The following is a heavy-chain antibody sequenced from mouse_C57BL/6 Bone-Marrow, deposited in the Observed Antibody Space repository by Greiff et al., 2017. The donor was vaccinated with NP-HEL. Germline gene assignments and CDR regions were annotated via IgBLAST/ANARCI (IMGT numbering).Heavy chain of an antibody. Sequence: EVKLQESGPGLVKPSQSLSLTCSVTGYSITSGYYWNWIRQFPGNKLEWMGYISYDGSNNYNPSLKNRISITRDTSKNQFFLKLNSVTTEDTATYYCAKAGFITGAMDYWGQGTSVTVSS. CDR1: GYSITSGYY. V-gene: IGHV3-6*01. D-gene: IGHD1-1*01. CDR2: ISYDGSN. J-gene: IGHJ4*01. CDR3: AKAGFITGAMDY.